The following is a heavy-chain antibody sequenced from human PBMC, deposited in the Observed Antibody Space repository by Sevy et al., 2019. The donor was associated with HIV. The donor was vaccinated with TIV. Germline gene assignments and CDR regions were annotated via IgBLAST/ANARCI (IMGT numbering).Heavy chain of an antibody. V-gene: IGHV1-69*13. CDR1: GGTFSSYG. D-gene: IGHD6-19*01. CDR3: ARGGGDGWYYFDY. CDR2: IIPILGTV. Sequence: ASVKVSCKASGGTFSSYGISWVRQAPGQGLEWMGGIIPILGTVNYAQKFQGRVTITADESTKTAYMELRSLRSEDTAEYYWARGGGDGWYYFDYWGQETLVTVSS. J-gene: IGHJ4*02.